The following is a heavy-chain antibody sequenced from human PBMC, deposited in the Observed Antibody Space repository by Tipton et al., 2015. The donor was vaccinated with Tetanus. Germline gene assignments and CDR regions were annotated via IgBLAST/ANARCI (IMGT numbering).Heavy chain of an antibody. V-gene: IGHV1-46*01. Sequence: QLVQSGPELKSPGASVKVSCKSSGYIFSISYIHWVRHAPGHGLEWMGLINPGDGSTAYAQKFQDRVTMTGDTSTTTVYMEMRSLSFEDMAVYYCARLHVIPAMPWGKGSLVAVSP. CDR1: GYIFSISY. J-gene: IGHJ5*02. D-gene: IGHD2-21*01. CDR2: INPGDGST. CDR3: ARLHVIPAMP.